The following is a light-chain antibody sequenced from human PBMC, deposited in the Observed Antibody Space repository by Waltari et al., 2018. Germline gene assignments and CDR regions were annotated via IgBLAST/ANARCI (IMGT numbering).Light chain of an antibody. CDR3: ILYLGGGISV. J-gene: IGLJ3*02. Sequence: QTVVTQEPSLSVSPGGTVTLTCGLSSGSVSSGSYPSWYQQTPGPPPRTLIYSTNTRSSGVSDRLSGSILENKAALTITGAQANDESDYYCILYLGGGISVFGGGTKLTVL. CDR2: STN. CDR1: SGSVSSGSY. V-gene: IGLV8-61*01.